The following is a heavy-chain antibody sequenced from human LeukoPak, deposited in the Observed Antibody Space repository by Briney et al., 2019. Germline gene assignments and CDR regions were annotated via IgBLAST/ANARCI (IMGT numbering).Heavy chain of an antibody. J-gene: IGHJ5*02. CDR2: IHYSGST. D-gene: IGHD3-22*01. CDR1: GGSISSSNYY. V-gene: IGHV4-39*01. CDR3: GRHGGYDRSGYWFDP. Sequence: SETLSLTCTVSGGSISSSNYYWGWIRQPPGKGLEWIGSIHYSGSTYHNPSLKSRVTISVDTSKNQFSLKLSSVIAADTAVYYCGRHGGYDRSGYWFDPWGQGTLVTVSS.